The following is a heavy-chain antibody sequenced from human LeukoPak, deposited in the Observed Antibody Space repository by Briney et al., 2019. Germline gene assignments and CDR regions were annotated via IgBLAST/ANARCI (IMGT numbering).Heavy chain of an antibody. V-gene: IGHV3-30-3*01. CDR2: ISYDGSNK. J-gene: IGHJ4*02. CDR1: GFTFSSYA. Sequence: GRSLRLSCAASGFTFSSYAMHWVRQAPGKGLEWVAVISYDGSNKYYADSVKGRFTISRDNSKNTLYLQMNSLRAEDTAVYYSARDRRADTYYYDSSGSKLFDYWGQGTLVTVSS. D-gene: IGHD3-22*01. CDR3: ARDRRADTYYYDSSGSKLFDY.